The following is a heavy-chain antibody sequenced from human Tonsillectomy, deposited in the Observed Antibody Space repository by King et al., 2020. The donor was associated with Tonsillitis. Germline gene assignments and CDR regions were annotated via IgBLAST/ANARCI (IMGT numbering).Heavy chain of an antibody. V-gene: IGHV3-21*01. D-gene: IGHD2-2*01. J-gene: IGHJ4*02. CDR1: GFPFSTYS. Sequence: VQLVESGGGLVKPGGSLRLSCVAAGFPFSTYSMNWVRQAPGKGLEWVSSISSHSRFIHYADSVKGRFNVSRDNARSSLYLQMNSLRAEDTAVYYCAREYEGTIVIPAANDYWGQGTLVTVSS. CDR3: AREYEGTIVIPAANDY. CDR2: ISSHSRFI.